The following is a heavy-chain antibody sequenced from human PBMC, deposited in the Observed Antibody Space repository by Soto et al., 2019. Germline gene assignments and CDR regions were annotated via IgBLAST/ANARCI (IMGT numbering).Heavy chain of an antibody. Sequence: QVHLHQWGAGLLKPSETLSLTCAVYGGSFSGYYWSWLRQPPGTGLEWIGEINHSGSTNYNPSLKSRVTISVDTSKNQFSMELSSVTAADTAVYYCARAGYSYDPRWFGPWGQGTPVAVSS. J-gene: IGHJ5*02. V-gene: IGHV4-34*01. CDR2: INHSGST. CDR1: GGSFSGYY. CDR3: ARAGYSYDPRWFGP. D-gene: IGHD5-18*01.